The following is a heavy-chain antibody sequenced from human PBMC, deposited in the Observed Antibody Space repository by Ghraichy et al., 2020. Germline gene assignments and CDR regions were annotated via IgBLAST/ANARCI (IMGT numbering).Heavy chain of an antibody. CDR2: INTGSGKT. D-gene: IGHD2-2*01. Sequence: ASVKVSCKASGSTFTTSVIHWVRQAPVQMLERMGWINTGSGKTKYSQKFQGTVTITSDIFARTAYMEVSSLRSEDTAVYHCAIIGRGGRYCTITSCYEDAFSYMDVWGTGTTVTV. CDR3: AIIGRGGRYCTITSCYEDAFSYMDV. V-gene: IGHV1-3*04. CDR1: GSTFTTSV. J-gene: IGHJ6*03.